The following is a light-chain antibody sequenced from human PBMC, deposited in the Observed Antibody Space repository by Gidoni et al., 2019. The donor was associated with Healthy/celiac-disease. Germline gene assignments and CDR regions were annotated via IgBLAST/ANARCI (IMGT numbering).Light chain of an antibody. CDR2: AAS. Sequence: DIQMTQSPSSLSASVGDRVTITCRASQSISSYLNWYQQKPGQAPKLLIYAASRLQSGVPSRFSGSGSGTDFTLTSSSLQPEDFATYYWQQSYSTPLTFGGGTKVEIK. J-gene: IGKJ4*01. CDR1: QSISSY. CDR3: QQSYSTPLT. V-gene: IGKV1-39*01.